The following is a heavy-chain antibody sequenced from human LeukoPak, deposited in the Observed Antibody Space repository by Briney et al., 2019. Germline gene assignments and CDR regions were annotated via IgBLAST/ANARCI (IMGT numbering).Heavy chain of an antibody. CDR1: GGSISSYY. Sequence: SETLSLTCTVSGGSISSYYWSWIRQPAGKGLEWIGRLYTSGSANYNPSLKSRVTMSVDTSKNQFSLKLSSVTAADTAVYYCARTTPMSTIDYWGQGTLVTVSS. D-gene: IGHD5-18*01. CDR3: ARTTPMSTIDY. J-gene: IGHJ4*02. CDR2: LYTSGSA. V-gene: IGHV4-4*07.